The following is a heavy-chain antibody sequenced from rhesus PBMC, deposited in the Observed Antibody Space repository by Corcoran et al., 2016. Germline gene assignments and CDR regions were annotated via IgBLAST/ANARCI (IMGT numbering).Heavy chain of an antibody. CDR2: IDPTDANT. D-gene: IGHD3-3*01. CDR1: GYSFTSFW. V-gene: IGHV5-2*01. CDR3: AKGQLGGGLDS. Sequence: EVQLVQSGAEVKRPGESLKISCKTSGYSFTSFWISWVRQMPGEGLEWMGAIDPTDANTTNSPSFQGQVTISSDKSISTAYLQWSSLKASDSATYNGAKGQLGGGLDSWGQGVVVIVSS. J-gene: IGHJ6*01.